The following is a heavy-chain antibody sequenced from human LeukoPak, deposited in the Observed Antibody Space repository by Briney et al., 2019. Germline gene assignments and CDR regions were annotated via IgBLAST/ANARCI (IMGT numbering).Heavy chain of an antibody. CDR2: IYTSGST. J-gene: IGHJ6*03. Sequence: SETLSLTCTVSGGSISSYYWSWIRQPAGKGLEWIGRIYTSGSTNYNPSLKSRVTMSVDTSKNQFSLKLSSVTAADTAVYYCARVIAPAPLYYYYYMDVWGKGTTVTVSS. V-gene: IGHV4-4*07. CDR1: GGSISSYY. D-gene: IGHD6-13*01. CDR3: ARVIAPAPLYYYYYMDV.